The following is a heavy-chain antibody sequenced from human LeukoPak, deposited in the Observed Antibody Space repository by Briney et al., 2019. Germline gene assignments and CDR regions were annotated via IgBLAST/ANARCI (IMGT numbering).Heavy chain of an antibody. V-gene: IGHV3-30*03. Sequence: GGSLRLSCAASGFTFSSHDMHWVRQAPGKGLEWVAIISYDGGKKDYADSVKGRFTISRDNSKNTLYLQMNSLRTEDRAVYYCARARTLGYSYGPPRGPFDYWGQGTLVTVSS. CDR3: ARARTLGYSYGPPRGPFDY. D-gene: IGHD5-18*01. CDR2: ISYDGGKK. J-gene: IGHJ4*02. CDR1: GFTFSSHD.